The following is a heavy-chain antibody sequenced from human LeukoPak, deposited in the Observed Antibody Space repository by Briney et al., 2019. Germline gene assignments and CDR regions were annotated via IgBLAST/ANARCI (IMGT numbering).Heavy chain of an antibody. J-gene: IGHJ4*02. V-gene: IGHV3-73*01. CDR2: IRIKTNTYAT. D-gene: IGHD3-3*01. CDR3: ASPAHDFDFWSGYYSF. CDR1: GFTFSDSA. Sequence: SGGSLRLSCAASGFTFSDSAVHWVRQASGKGLEWVGLIRIKTNTYATAYSASMKGRFTISRDDSTNTAHLQMSSLRTEDTAVYYCASPAHDFDFWSGYYSFWGLGARVTVSS.